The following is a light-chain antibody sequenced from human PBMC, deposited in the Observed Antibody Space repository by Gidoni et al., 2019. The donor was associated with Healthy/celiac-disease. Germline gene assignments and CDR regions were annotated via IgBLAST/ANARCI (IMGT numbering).Light chain of an antibody. J-gene: IGLJ1*01. CDR2: DVS. V-gene: IGLV2-14*01. CDR1: SSDVGGYNY. CDR3: SSYTSSSSYV. Sequence: QSALTQPASVSGSPGQSITISCTGTSSDVGGYNYVPWYQQHPGKAPNLMIYDVSNRTSGGSNRFSGSKSGNTASLTSTGLQAEDEADYYCSSYTSSSSYVFGTGTKVTVL.